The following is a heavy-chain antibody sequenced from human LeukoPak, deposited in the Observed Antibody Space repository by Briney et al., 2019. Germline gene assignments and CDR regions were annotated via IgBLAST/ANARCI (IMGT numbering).Heavy chain of an antibody. CDR3: ARDIRYFDWSYFDY. D-gene: IGHD3-9*01. CDR2: IWYDGSNK. CDR1: GFTFSSYG. J-gene: IGHJ4*02. Sequence: GGSLRLSCAASGFTFSSYGMHWVRPAPGKGLEWVAVIWYDGSNKYYADSVKGRFTIPRDNSKNTLYLQMNSLRAGDTAVYYCARDIRYFDWSYFDYWGQGTLVTVSS. V-gene: IGHV3-33*01.